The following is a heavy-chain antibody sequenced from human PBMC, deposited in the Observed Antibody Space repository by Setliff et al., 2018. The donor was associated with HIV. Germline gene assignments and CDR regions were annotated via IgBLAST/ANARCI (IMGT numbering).Heavy chain of an antibody. CDR3: ARRRDGSSWYRGDFDY. D-gene: IGHD6-13*01. CDR2: ISSSSSYT. V-gene: IGHV3-21*01. CDR1: GFTFSSYS. J-gene: IGHJ4*02. Sequence: GGSLRLSCAASGFTFSSYSMNWVRQAPGKGLEWVSYISSSSSYTHYADSVKGRFTISRDNVKNSLYLQMNSLRAEDTAVYYCARRRDGSSWYRGDFDYWGQGTLVTVSS.